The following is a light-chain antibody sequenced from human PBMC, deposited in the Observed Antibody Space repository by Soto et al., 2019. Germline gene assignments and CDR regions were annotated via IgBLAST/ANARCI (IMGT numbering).Light chain of an antibody. J-gene: IGKJ5*01. Sequence: DIQMTQSPSTLSASVGDRVTITCRASQSISSWWAWYQQKPRKAPTLLIYKASSLKSGVPSRFSGSGSGTVFPLTISIMQADDFATYYCQQYNFCPITFGQGTRLEIK. CDR1: QSISSW. CDR2: KAS. CDR3: QQYNFCPIT. V-gene: IGKV1-5*03.